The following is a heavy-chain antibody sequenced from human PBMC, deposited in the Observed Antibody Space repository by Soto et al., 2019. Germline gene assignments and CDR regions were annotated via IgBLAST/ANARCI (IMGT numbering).Heavy chain of an antibody. CDR1: GFTFSNAW. D-gene: IGHD3-10*01. CDR2: IKSKTDGGTT. V-gene: IGHV3-15*01. Sequence: GGSLRLSCAASGFTFSNAWMSWVRQAPGKGLEWVGRIKSKTDGGTTDYAAPVKGRFTISRDDSKNTLYLQMNSLKTEDTAVYYCTTELWFEGYNWFDPWGQGTLVTVSS. J-gene: IGHJ5*02. CDR3: TTELWFEGYNWFDP.